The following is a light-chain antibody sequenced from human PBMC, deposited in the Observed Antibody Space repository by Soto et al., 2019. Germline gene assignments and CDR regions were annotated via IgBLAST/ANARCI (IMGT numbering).Light chain of an antibody. Sequence: QSVLTQPPSASGTPGQMVTISCSGSSSNIGSNTVNWYQQRPGMAPKLLIYNNSQRPSGVPDRFSGSKSGTSASLAISGLQSEDEADYYCAAWDDSLRGLEFGGGTKLTVL. J-gene: IGLJ2*01. CDR2: NNS. V-gene: IGLV1-44*01. CDR1: SSNIGSNT. CDR3: AAWDDSLRGLE.